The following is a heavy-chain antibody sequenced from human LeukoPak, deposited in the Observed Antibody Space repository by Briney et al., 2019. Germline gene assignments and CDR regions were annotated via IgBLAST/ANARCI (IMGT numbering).Heavy chain of an antibody. V-gene: IGHV3-21*01. D-gene: IGHD1-26*01. CDR2: ISSSGSYI. CDR1: GFTFSDYC. J-gene: IGHJ4*02. CDR3: ARSPLSGSPY. Sequence: GGSLRLSCAASGFTFSDYCIHWVRQAPGKGLEWVSSISSSGSYIYYADSVKGRFTISRDNAKNSLYLQMNSLRAEDTAVYYCARSPLSGSPYWGQGTLVTVSS.